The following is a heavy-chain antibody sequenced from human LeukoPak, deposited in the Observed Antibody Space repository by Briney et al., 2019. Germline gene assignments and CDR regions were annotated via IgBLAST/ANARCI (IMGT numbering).Heavy chain of an antibody. V-gene: IGHV1-8*01. Sequence: ASVKVSCKASGYTFTSYDINWVRQATGQGLEWMGWMNPNSGNTGFAQKFQGRVTMTRDTSISTDYMEVSSLRSEDTAVYYCARGRGYSYGYADYWGQGTLATVSS. J-gene: IGHJ4*02. CDR1: GYTFTSYD. D-gene: IGHD5-18*01. CDR2: MNPNSGNT. CDR3: ARGRGYSYGYADY.